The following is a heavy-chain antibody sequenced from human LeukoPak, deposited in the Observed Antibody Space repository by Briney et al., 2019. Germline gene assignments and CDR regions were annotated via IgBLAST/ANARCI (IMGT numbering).Heavy chain of an antibody. CDR1: EFAFSVYE. V-gene: IGHV3-48*03. Sequence: GGSLRLSCAASEFAFSVYEMYWVRQAPGKGLEWVSYISSSGGTRYYADSVKGRFTISRENAENSLYLQMNSLRAEDTAVYYCTPLTVASSFDYWGQGALVTVSS. CDR2: ISSSGGTR. J-gene: IGHJ4*02. D-gene: IGHD4-17*01. CDR3: TPLTVASSFDY.